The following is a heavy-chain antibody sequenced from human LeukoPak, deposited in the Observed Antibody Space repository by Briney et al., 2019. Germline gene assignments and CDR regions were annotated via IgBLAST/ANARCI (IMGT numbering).Heavy chain of an antibody. Sequence: GESLKISCKGSGYSFTSYWIGWVRQMPGKGLGWMWIIYPGYSYTRYSPSFQGQVTISADKSISTAYLQWSSLKASDTAMYYCARRPPYSSSHIDYWGQGTLVTVSS. CDR3: ARRPPYSSSHIDY. V-gene: IGHV5-51*01. J-gene: IGHJ4*02. D-gene: IGHD6-6*01. CDR1: GYSFTSYW. CDR2: IYPGYSYT.